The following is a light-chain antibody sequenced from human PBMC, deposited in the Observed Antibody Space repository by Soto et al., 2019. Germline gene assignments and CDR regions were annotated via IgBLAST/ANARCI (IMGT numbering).Light chain of an antibody. CDR1: NIGSKS. CDR3: LVWDSRSEHYV. V-gene: IGLV3-21*02. J-gene: IGLJ1*01. Sequence: SYELTQSPSVSVAPGQTVSITCGGYNIGSKSVHWYQQKPGQAPVLVVYDDSDRRSGIPERFSGSNSVNTATLTSTRVEAGDEADYHWLVWDSRSEHYVFGPGSKVTAL. CDR2: DDS.